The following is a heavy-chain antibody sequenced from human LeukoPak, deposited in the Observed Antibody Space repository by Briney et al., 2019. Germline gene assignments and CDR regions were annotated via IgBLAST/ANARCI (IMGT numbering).Heavy chain of an antibody. J-gene: IGHJ6*02. D-gene: IGHD3-10*01. Sequence: SETLSLTCTVSGGSISSSSYYWGWIRQPPGKGLEWIGSIYYSGSTYYNPSLKSRVTISVDTSKNQFSLKLSSVTAADTAVYYCARGSVLLWFGELYLRGGMDVWGQGTTVTVSS. V-gene: IGHV4-39*07. CDR3: ARGSVLLWFGELYLRGGMDV. CDR1: GGSISSSSYY. CDR2: IYYSGST.